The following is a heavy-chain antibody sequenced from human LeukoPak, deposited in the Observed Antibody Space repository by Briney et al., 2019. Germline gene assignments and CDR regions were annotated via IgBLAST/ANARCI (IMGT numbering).Heavy chain of an antibody. CDR3: ARGSMVRGVMGFDY. V-gene: IGHV4-34*01. CDR2: INHSGST. CDR1: GGSFSGYY. Sequence: SETLSLTCAVYGGSFSGYYWSWIRQPPGKGLEWIGEINHSGSTNYNPSLKSRVTISVDTSKNLFSLKLSSVTAADTAVYYCARGSMVRGVMGFDYWGQGTLVTVSS. J-gene: IGHJ4*02. D-gene: IGHD3-10*01.